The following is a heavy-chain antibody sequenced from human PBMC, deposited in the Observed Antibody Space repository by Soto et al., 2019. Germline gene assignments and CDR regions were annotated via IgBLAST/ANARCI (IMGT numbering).Heavy chain of an antibody. J-gene: IGHJ3*02. CDR2: IIPILGIA. CDR3: ARDRGAGSGLTGAFDI. CDR1: GGTFSSYT. Sequence: QVQLVQSGAEVKKPGSSVKVSCKASGGTFSSYTISWVRQAPGQGLEWMGRIIPILGIANYAQKFQGRVTITADKSTSTAYMELSSLRSEDTAVYYCARDRGAGSGLTGAFDIWGQGTMVTVSS. D-gene: IGHD1-26*01. V-gene: IGHV1-69*08.